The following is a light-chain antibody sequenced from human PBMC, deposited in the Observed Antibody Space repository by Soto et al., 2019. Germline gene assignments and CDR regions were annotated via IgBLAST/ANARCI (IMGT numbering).Light chain of an antibody. J-gene: IGKJ2*01. CDR1: QSVSNNY. Sequence: EIVLTQSPGTLSLSPGERATISCRASQSVSNNYLAWYQQKPGQAPRLLIYGASSRAIGIPDRFSGSGSGTDFTLTISRLEPEDFAVYYCQQYDTSLPYTFGQGTKLEIK. CDR3: QQYDTSLPYT. V-gene: IGKV3-20*01. CDR2: GAS.